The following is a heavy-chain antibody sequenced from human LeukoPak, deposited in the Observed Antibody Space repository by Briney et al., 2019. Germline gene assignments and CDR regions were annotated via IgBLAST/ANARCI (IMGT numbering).Heavy chain of an antibody. CDR2: ISRSGNFI. J-gene: IGHJ4*02. Sequence: PGGSLRLSCAASGFNFSSYSMNWVRQAPGKGLEWVSSISRSGNFIYYADSVKGRFTISRDNAQNSLYLQMNSLRVEDTAVYYCARARYSSGWSYFHSWGQGTLVTVSS. D-gene: IGHD6-19*01. V-gene: IGHV3-21*01. CDR1: GFNFSSYS. CDR3: ARARYSSGWSYFHS.